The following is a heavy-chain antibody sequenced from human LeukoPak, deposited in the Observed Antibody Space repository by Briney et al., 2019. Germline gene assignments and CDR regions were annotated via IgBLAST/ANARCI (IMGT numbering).Heavy chain of an antibody. CDR3: ARDTVCSSTSCQERKDYYYYMDV. V-gene: IGHV1-18*01. CDR2: ISAYNGNT. J-gene: IGHJ6*03. CDR1: GYTFTSYG. D-gene: IGHD2-2*01. Sequence: ASVKVSCKASGYTFTSYGISWVRQAPGQGLEWMGWISAYNGNTNYAQKLQGRVTMTTDTSTSTAYMELRSLRSDDTAVYYCARDTVCSSTSCQERKDYYYYMDVWGKGTTVTVSS.